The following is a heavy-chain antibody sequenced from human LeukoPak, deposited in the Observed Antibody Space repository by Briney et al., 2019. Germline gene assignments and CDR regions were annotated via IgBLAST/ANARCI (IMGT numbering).Heavy chain of an antibody. Sequence: SETLSLTCAVSGGSISSGGYSWSWIRQPPGKGLEWIGYIYHSGSTYYNPSLKSRVTISVDRSKNQFSLKLSSVTAADTAVYYCASSGVVVVKDDAFDIWGQGTMVTVSS. D-gene: IGHD2-15*01. J-gene: IGHJ3*02. CDR2: IYHSGST. V-gene: IGHV4-30-2*01. CDR3: ASSGVVVVKDDAFDI. CDR1: GGSISSGGYS.